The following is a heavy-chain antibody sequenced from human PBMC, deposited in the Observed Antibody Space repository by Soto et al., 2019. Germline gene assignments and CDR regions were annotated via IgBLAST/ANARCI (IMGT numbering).Heavy chain of an antibody. CDR1: GGSISSYY. V-gene: IGHV4-59*01. D-gene: IGHD6-13*01. Sequence: SETLSLTCTVSGGSISSYYWSWIRQPPGKGLEWIGYIYYSGSPNYNPSLKSRVTISVDTSKNQFSLKLSSVTAADTAVYYCARAIAAADPFDYWGQGTMVTVSS. CDR3: ARAIAAADPFDY. CDR2: IYYSGSP. J-gene: IGHJ4*02.